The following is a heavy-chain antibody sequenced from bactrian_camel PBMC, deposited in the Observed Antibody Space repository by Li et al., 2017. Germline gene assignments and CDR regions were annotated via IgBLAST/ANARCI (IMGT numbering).Heavy chain of an antibody. Sequence: VQLVESGGGPVQPGGSLKITCAASEYTESINCMGWFRQAPLKERERVAAIDTDGSTTYADFVSGRFTISQDNGKNTVYLQMNSLKPEDTAMYYCAARGPYRYTKLSVRDFTYWGQGTQVTVS. J-gene: IGHJ6*01. CDR3: AARGPYRYTKLSVRDFTY. D-gene: IGHD2*01. CDR1: EYTESINC. CDR2: IDTDGST. V-gene: IGHV3S53*01.